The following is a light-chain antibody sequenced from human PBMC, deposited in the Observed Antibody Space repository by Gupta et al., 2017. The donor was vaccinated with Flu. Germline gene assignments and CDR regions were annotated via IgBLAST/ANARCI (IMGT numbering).Light chain of an antibody. J-gene: IGKJ4*01. CDR1: QSLLHSDGKTY. CDR3: MQALQIPRT. Sequence: ISCRSNQSLLHSDGKTYLYWYLQKPGQSPQLLIYEVSTRFSGVPDRFSGSGSGTDFTLTISRVEAEDVGLYYCMQALQIPRTFGGGTQVEIK. V-gene: IGKV2-29*03. CDR2: EVS.